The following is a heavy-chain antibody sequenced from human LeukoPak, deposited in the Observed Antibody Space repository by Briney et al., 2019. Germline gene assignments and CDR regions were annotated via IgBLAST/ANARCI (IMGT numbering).Heavy chain of an antibody. CDR3: TRDSGLTVANYFDY. CDR2: ISTSGSTL. V-gene: IGHV3-11*04. CDR1: GFTFSDFY. J-gene: IGHJ4*02. Sequence: GGSLRLSCAASGFTFSDFYMSWIRQAPGKGLEWVSYISTSGSTLYYADSVKGRFTISRDNAKNSLYLQMNSLRAEDTAVYYCTRDSGLTVANYFDYWGQGTLVTVSS. D-gene: IGHD6-19*01.